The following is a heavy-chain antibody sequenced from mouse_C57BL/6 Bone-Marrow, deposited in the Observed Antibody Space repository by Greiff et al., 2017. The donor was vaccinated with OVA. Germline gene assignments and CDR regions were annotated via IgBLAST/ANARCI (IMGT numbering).Heavy chain of an antibody. J-gene: IGHJ3*01. Sequence: VQLQQPGAELVKPGASVKLSCKASGYTFTSYWMHWVKQRPGQGLEWIGMIHPNSGSTNYNEKFKSKATLTVDKSSSTAYMQLSSLTSEDSAVYFCASGWLLPAWFAHWGEGTLVTVSA. CDR3: ASGWLLPAWFAH. CDR2: IHPNSGST. CDR1: GYTFTSYW. D-gene: IGHD2-3*01. V-gene: IGHV1-64*01.